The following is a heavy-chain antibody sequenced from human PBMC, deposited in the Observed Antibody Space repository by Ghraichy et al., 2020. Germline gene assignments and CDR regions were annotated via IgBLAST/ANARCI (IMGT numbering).Heavy chain of an antibody. CDR2: IYYSGST. D-gene: IGHD1-26*01. J-gene: IGHJ4*02. CDR1: GGSISSYY. Sequence: SETLSLTCTVSGGSISSYYWSWIRQPPGKGLEWIGYIYYSGSTNYNPSLKSRVTISVDTSKNQFSLKLSSVTAADTAVYYCAREGIVGAPLDYWGQGTLVTVSS. CDR3: AREGIVGAPLDY. V-gene: IGHV4-59*01.